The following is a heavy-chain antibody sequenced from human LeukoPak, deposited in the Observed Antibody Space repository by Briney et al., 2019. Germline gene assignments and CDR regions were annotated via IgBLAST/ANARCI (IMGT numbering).Heavy chain of an antibody. D-gene: IGHD6-13*01. V-gene: IGHV4-59*01. J-gene: IGHJ5*02. Sequence: SETLSLTCTVSGGSISSYYWSWIRQPPGKGLEWIGYIYYSGSTNYNPSLKSRVAISVDTSKNQFSLKLSSVTAADTAVYYCARDGRGAAGNWFDPWGQGTLVTVSS. CDR3: ARDGRGAAGNWFDP. CDR1: GGSISSYY. CDR2: IYYSGST.